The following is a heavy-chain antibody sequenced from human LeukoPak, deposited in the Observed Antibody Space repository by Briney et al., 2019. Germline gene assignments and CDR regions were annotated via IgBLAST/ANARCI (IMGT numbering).Heavy chain of an antibody. CDR1: DGSFSGYY. CDR3: ASSPVLLWFGELHPVFDY. V-gene: IGHV4-34*01. CDR2: INHSGST. Sequence: PSETLSLTCAVYDGSFSGYYWSWIRQPPGKGLEWIGEINHSGSTNYNPSLKSRVTISVDTSKNQFSLKLSSVTAADTAVYYCASSPVLLWFGELHPVFDYWGQGTLVTVSS. D-gene: IGHD3-10*01. J-gene: IGHJ4*02.